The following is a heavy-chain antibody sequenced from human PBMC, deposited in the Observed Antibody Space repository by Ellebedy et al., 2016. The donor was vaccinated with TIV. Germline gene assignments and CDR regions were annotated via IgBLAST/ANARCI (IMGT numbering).Heavy chain of an antibody. CDR3: AAFPYISTSSAY. V-gene: IGHV1-2*02. D-gene: IGHD6-6*01. J-gene: IGHJ4*02. CDR2: LHPSSGGT. CDR1: GYIFTAYH. Sequence: AASVKVSCMTSGYIFTAYHIHWVRQAPGQGLEWMGWLHPSSGGTNYAQKFQGRVSMTRGTSISTAYMELSRLNSDNTAVYYCAAFPYISTSSAYWGQGTLVTVSS.